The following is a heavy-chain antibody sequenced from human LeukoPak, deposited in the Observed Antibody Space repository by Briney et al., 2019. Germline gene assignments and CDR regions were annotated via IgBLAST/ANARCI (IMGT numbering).Heavy chain of an antibody. CDR2: ISSSGSTI. CDR1: GFTFSSYE. Sequence: GGSLRLSCAASGFTFSSYEMRWVRQAPGKGLEGVSYISSSGSTIYYADSGKGRFTISRDKATNSLYLQMNSLRGEDTALYYCARGRRVDTATRSYYYGLDVWGQGTTVTVSS. D-gene: IGHD5-18*01. J-gene: IGHJ6*02. V-gene: IGHV3-48*03. CDR3: ARGRRVDTATRSYYYGLDV.